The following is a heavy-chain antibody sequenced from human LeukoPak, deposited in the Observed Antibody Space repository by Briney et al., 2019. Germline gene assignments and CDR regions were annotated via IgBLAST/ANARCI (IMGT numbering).Heavy chain of an antibody. V-gene: IGHV3-23*01. CDR1: GFTFSSYA. CDR2: ISGSGGST. CDR3: AKSTVRAGAFDY. Sequence: GGSLRPSCAASGFTFSSYAMSWVRQAPGKGLEWVSAISGSGGSTYYADSVKGRFAISRDNSKNTLYLQMNSLRAEDTAVYYCAKSTVRAGAFDYWGQGTLVTVSS. J-gene: IGHJ4*02. D-gene: IGHD2-8*02.